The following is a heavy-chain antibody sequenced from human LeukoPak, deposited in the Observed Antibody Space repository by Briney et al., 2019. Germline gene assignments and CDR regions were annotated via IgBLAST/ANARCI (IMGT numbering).Heavy chain of an antibody. D-gene: IGHD3-9*01. CDR1: GGSISSYY. Sequence: SETLSLTCTVSGGSISSYYWSWIRQPPGKGLEWIGYIYYSGSTNYNPSLKSRVTISVDTSKNQFSLKMSSVTAADTAVYYCARRVDFDWFYDNWGQGTLVTVSS. J-gene: IGHJ4*02. V-gene: IGHV4-59*08. CDR2: IYYSGST. CDR3: ARRVDFDWFYDN.